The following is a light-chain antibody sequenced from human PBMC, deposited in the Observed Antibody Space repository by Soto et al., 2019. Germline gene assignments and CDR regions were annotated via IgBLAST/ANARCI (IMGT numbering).Light chain of an antibody. CDR3: GTWDSSLTYV. CDR1: SSNIGNNY. Sequence: VVTQPPSVSAAPGQRVTISCSGSSSNIGNNYVSWYQQLPGTSPKLLIYDNDKRPSEIPDRFSGSKSGTSATLGITGLQTGDEADYYCGTWDSSLTYVFGTGTKLTVL. V-gene: IGLV1-51*01. J-gene: IGLJ1*01. CDR2: DND.